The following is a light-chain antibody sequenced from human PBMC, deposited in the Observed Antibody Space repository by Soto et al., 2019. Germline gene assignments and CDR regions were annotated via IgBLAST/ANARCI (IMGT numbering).Light chain of an antibody. CDR2: DAS. V-gene: IGKV3-11*01. CDR1: QSVSSY. CDR3: QQRSDWPLT. J-gene: IGKJ4*01. Sequence: EIVLTQSPATLSLSPGERATLSCRASQSVSSYLAWYQQKPGQAPRLLIYDASNRATGIPARFSGSGSATDFTLTISSLEPEDFAVYSCQQRSDWPLTFGGGTKVEIK.